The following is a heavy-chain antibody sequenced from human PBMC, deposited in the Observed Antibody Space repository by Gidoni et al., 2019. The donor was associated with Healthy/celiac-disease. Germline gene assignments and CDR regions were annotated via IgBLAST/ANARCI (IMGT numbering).Heavy chain of an antibody. V-gene: IGHV3-15*07. J-gene: IGHJ4*02. CDR3: TTRSKGVITMIPQDY. D-gene: IGHD3-22*01. CDR2: IKSKTDGGTT. Sequence: EVQLVESGGGLVKPGGSLRLSCAASGFTFSNAWMNWVRQAPGKGLEWVGRIKSKTDGGTTDYAAPVKGRFTISRDDSKNTLYLQMNSLKTEDTAVYYCTTRSKGVITMIPQDYWGQGTLVTVSS. CDR1: GFTFSNAW.